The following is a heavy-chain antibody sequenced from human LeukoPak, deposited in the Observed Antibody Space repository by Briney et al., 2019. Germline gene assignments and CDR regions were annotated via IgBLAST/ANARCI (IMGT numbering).Heavy chain of an antibody. CDR1: RGSVTTYS. V-gene: IGHV4-4*07. J-gene: IGHJ3*02. CDR3: ARDLTLTVAFDI. Sequence: SETLSLTCTVSRGSVTTYSWSWIRQPAGKGLEWIGRLSGSGDTNFNPSLKTRVTVSAGESKNQFSLHLRSVTAADTAVYFCARDLTLTVAFDIWGQGTVVTVSS. CDR2: LSGSGDT. D-gene: IGHD3-16*01.